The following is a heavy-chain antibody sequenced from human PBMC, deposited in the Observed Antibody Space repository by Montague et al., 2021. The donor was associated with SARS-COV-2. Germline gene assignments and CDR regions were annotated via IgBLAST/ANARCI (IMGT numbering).Heavy chain of an antibody. V-gene: IGHV4-38-2*02. CDR2: IYHSGTT. CDR1: VDSITNNYY. CDR3: ARRHIVASNRAFDY. Sequence: SETLSLTCTVSVDSITNNYYSRWIRQPPWKGLKWIGTIYHSGTTYYNPSLKSRVTISVDTSNNQFSLKLTSVTAADTAVYYCARRHIVASNRAFDYWGQGTLVTVSS. D-gene: IGHD2-21*01. J-gene: IGHJ4*02.